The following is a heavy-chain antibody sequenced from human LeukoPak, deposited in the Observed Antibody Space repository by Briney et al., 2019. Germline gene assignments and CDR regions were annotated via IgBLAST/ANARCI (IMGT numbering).Heavy chain of an antibody. D-gene: IGHD3-3*01. J-gene: IGHJ4*02. Sequence: GGSLRLSCAASGFTFDDYAMRWVRQAPGKGLEWVSGISWNSVGIGYADSVKGRFTISRDNAKHSLYLQMNSLRAEDTALYYCARSCRSGYYSGFDYWGQGTLVTVSS. V-gene: IGHV3-9*01. CDR3: ARSCRSGYYSGFDY. CDR2: ISWNSVGI. CDR1: GFTFDDYA.